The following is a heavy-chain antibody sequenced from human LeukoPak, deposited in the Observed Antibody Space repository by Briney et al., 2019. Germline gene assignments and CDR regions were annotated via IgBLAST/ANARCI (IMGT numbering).Heavy chain of an antibody. D-gene: IGHD6-6*01. CDR2: ISSSSSYI. CDR3: ARGKGIAARHTTRYYYYMDV. Sequence: PGGSLRLSCAASGFTFSSYSMNWVRQAPGKGLEWVSSISSSSSYIYYADSVKGRFTISRDNAKNSLYLQMNSLRAEDTAVYYCARGKGIAARHTTRYYYYMDVWGKGTTVTVSS. J-gene: IGHJ6*03. V-gene: IGHV3-21*01. CDR1: GFTFSSYS.